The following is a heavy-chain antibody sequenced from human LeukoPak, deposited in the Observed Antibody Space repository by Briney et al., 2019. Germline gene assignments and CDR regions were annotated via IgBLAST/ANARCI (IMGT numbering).Heavy chain of an antibody. CDR2: INPNSGGT. CDR3: ARDRVRGITMVRGSYCPAY. D-gene: IGHD3-10*01. J-gene: IGHJ4*02. Sequence: ASVKVSCKASGYTFTGYYKHWVRQAPGQGLEWMGWINPNSGGTNYAQKFQGRVTMTRDTSISTAYMELSRLRSDDTAVYYCARDRVRGITMVRGSYCPAYWGQGTLVTVSS. V-gene: IGHV1-2*02. CDR1: GYTFTGYY.